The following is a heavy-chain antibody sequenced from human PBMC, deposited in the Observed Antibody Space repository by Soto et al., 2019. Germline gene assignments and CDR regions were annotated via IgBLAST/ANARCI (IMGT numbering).Heavy chain of an antibody. D-gene: IGHD1-1*01. CDR1: GVIVSSNY. CDR3: AGGKTALERD. J-gene: IGHJ4*02. Sequence: EVQLVESGGGLVLPGGSLRLSCAASGVIVSSNYMSWVRQAPGKGLEWVSLIYSGGSTSYADSVKGRFTISRDNSKNTLYLQMNTLGAEDTAVYYCAGGKTALERDGGQGTLVTVSS. CDR2: IYSGGST. V-gene: IGHV3-66*01.